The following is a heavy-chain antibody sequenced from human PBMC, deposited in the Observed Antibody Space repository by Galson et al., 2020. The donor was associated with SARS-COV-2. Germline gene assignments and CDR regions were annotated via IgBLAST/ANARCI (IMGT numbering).Heavy chain of an antibody. CDR3: TTGPFGVVIQYYFDY. CDR1: GFTFSNAW. CDR2: IKSKTDGGTT. V-gene: IGHV3-15*01. Sequence: GESLKISCAASGFTFSNAWMSWVRQAPGKGLEWVGRIKSKTDGGTTDYAAPVKGRFTISRDDSKNTLYLQMNSLKTEDTAVYYCTTGPFGVVIQYYFDYWGQGTLVTVSS. J-gene: IGHJ4*02. D-gene: IGHD3-3*01.